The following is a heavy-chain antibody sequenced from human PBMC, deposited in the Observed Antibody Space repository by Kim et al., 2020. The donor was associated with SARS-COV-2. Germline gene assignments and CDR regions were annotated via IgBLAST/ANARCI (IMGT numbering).Heavy chain of an antibody. CDR2: IYYSGST. CDR1: GGSISSYY. J-gene: IGHJ3*02. Sequence: SETLSLTCTVSGGSISSYYWSWIRQPPGKGLEWIGYIYYSGSTNYNPSLKSRVTISVDTSKNQFSLKLSSVTAADTAVYYCARGHVEMVPPRAFDIWGQGTMVTVSS. V-gene: IGHV4-59*01. CDR3: ARGHVEMVPPRAFDI. D-gene: IGHD2-15*01.